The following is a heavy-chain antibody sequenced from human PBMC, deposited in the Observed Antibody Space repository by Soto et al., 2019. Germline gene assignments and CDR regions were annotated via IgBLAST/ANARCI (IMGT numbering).Heavy chain of an antibody. CDR1: GFTFSTYR. Sequence: PGGSLRLSCTASGFTFSTYRMTWVRQAPGKGLEWVANIKQHGNEKYYLDSVNGRFTISRDNAKNSLYLQMNSLRAEDTAVYYCAREWSPPLAVFDFWGQGTPVTVSS. J-gene: IGHJ4*02. D-gene: IGHD1-26*01. V-gene: IGHV3-7*03. CDR2: IKQHGNEK. CDR3: AREWSPPLAVFDF.